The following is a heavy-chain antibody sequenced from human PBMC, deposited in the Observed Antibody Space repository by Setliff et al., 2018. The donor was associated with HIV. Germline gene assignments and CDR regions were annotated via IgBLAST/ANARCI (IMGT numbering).Heavy chain of an antibody. J-gene: IGHJ4*02. V-gene: IGHV1-2*06. CDR1: GYTFSDYF. Sequence: GASVKVSCKASGYTFSDYFIHWVRQAPGQALEWMGRINPNSGVTTYAQNFQGRVAMTRDTSINTSYLELARLRSDDTAVYYCARLYDYYGHRLDYWGQGAQVTVSS. CDR3: ARLYDYYGHRLDY. CDR2: INPNSGVT. D-gene: IGHD3-16*01.